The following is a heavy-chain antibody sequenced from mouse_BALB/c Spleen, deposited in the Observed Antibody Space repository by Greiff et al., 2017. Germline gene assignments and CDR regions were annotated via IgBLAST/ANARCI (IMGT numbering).Heavy chain of an antibody. Sequence: DVKLLESGPGLVKPSQSLSLTCTVTGYSITSDYAWNWIRQFPGNKLEWMGYISYSGSTSYNPSLKSRISITRDTSKNQFFLQLNSVTTEDTATYYCASVRYWGQGTTLTVSS. J-gene: IGHJ2*01. CDR3: ASVRY. V-gene: IGHV3-2*02. CDR1: GYSITSDYA. CDR2: ISYSGST.